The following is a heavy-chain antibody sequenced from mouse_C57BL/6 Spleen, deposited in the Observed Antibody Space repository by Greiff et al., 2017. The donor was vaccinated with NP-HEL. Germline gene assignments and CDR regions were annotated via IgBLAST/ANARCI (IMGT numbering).Heavy chain of an antibody. D-gene: IGHD1-1*01. CDR3: TRGATVDYFDY. J-gene: IGHJ2*01. Sequence: EVHLVESGEGLVKPGGSLKLSCAASGFTFSSYAMSWVRQTPEKRLEWVAYISSGGDYIYYADTVKGRFTISRDNARNTLYLQMSSLKSEDTAMYYCTRGATVDYFDYWGQGTTLTVSS. CDR1: GFTFSSYA. CDR2: ISSGGDYI. V-gene: IGHV5-9-1*02.